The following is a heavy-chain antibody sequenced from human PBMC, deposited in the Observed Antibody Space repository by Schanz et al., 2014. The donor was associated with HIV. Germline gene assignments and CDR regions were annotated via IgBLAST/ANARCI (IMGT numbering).Heavy chain of an antibody. D-gene: IGHD3-22*01. J-gene: IGHJ4*02. CDR1: GYTFTSYG. V-gene: IGHV1-2*02. CDR2: INPDNAGT. CDR3: ARDLRASSVASLDY. Sequence: QVQLVQSGAEVKKPGASVKVSCKASGYTFTSYGISWVRQAPGQGLEWMGWINPDNAGTNYAQKFQGRVTMTRGTSINTAYMELSRLRSDDTAVYYCARDLRASSVASLDYWGQGTLVTVSS.